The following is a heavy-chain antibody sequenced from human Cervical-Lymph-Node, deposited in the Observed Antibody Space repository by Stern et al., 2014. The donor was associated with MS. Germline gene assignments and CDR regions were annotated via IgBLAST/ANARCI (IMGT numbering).Heavy chain of an antibody. CDR3: ARDPNGYAYGLGD. V-gene: IGHV3-33*01. CDR1: GFTFSSFP. Sequence: VQLVESGGGVVQPGRSLRLSCAASGFTFSSFPIHWVRQAPGKGLERVAIIWHDGSNEHYADSVKGRFTVSRDNSNDTVYLQMNSLRAEDTAIYYCARDPNGYAYGLGDWGQGALVTVSS. J-gene: IGHJ4*02. CDR2: IWHDGSNE. D-gene: IGHD3-16*01.